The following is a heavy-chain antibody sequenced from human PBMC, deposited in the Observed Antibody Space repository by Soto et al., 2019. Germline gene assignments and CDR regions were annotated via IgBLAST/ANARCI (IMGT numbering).Heavy chain of an antibody. V-gene: IGHV4-30-4*01. J-gene: IGHJ6*02. CDR3: ARVTEWLGGYGMDV. CDR2: IYYSGST. D-gene: IGHD3-3*01. CDR1: GGSVSSGRYY. Sequence: KASETLSLTCTVSGGSVSSGRYYWSWIRQPPGKGLEWIGSIYYSGSTFYNPSLKGRVTMSVDTSKNQFSLNLSAVTAADTAVYYCARVTEWLGGYGMDVWGQGTTVTVSS.